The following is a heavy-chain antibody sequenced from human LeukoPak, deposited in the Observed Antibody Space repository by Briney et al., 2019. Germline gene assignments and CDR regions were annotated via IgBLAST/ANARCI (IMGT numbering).Heavy chain of an antibody. CDR1: GGSISSSSYY. J-gene: IGHJ4*02. Sequence: PSETLSLTCTVSGGSISSSSYYWGWIRQPPGKGLEWIGSIYYSGSTYYNPSLKSRVTISVDTSKNQFSLKLSSVTAADTAVYYCARDTTYDSGYDSGGYFDYWGQGTLVTVSS. CDR2: IYYSGST. V-gene: IGHV4-39*07. D-gene: IGHD5-12*01. CDR3: ARDTTYDSGYDSGGYFDY.